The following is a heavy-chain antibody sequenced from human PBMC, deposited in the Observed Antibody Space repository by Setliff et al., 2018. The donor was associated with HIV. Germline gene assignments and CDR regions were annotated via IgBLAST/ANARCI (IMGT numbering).Heavy chain of an antibody. V-gene: IGHV3-74*01. CDR2: INSDGSYT. D-gene: IGHD6-13*01. CDR3: VRGLAAAGGYAMDV. CDR1: GFIFSNYW. J-gene: IGHJ6*02. Sequence: GGSLRLSCAASGFIFSNYWMHWVRQAPGKGLVWVSRINSDGSYTSYADSAKGRFTISRDNAKNTLHLQMNSLRAEDTAVYYCVRGLAAAGGYAMDVWGQGTTVTVSS.